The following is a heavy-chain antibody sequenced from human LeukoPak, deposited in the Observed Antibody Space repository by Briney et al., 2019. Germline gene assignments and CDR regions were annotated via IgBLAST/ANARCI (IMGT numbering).Heavy chain of an antibody. Sequence: PSETLSLTCTVSDGSITNYYWSWIRQPPGKGLEWIGYISYSGSTNYNPSLKSRVTISLDMSNNQFSLKLNSVTAADTAVYHCAGYTSGWYSDCWGQGTLVTVSS. CDR2: ISYSGST. J-gene: IGHJ4*02. CDR3: AGYTSGWYSDC. V-gene: IGHV4-59*01. D-gene: IGHD6-19*01. CDR1: DGSITNYY.